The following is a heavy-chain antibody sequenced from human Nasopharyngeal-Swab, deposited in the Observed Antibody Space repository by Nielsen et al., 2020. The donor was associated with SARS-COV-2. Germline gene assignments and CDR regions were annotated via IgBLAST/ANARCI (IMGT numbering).Heavy chain of an antibody. CDR3: AKDRNRGYCSGGSCYSSEYFQH. CDR1: GFTFSSYW. D-gene: IGHD2-15*01. CDR2: IKQDGSEK. V-gene: IGHV3-7*03. Sequence: GGSLRLSCAASGFTFSSYWMSWVRQAPGKGLEWVANIKQDGSEKYYVDSVKGRFTISRNNAKNSLYLQMNSLRAEDTALYYCAKDRNRGYCSGGSCYSSEYFQHWGQGTLVTVSS. J-gene: IGHJ1*01.